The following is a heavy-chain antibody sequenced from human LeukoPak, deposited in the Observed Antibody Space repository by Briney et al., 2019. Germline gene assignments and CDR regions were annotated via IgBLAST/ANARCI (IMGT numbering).Heavy chain of an antibody. Sequence: PSETLSLTCTVSGGSISSYYWSWIRQPPGKGLEWIGYIYYSGSTNYNPSLKSRVTMSVDTSKNQFSLKLSSVTAADTAVYYCARIRRKPVNSSGWYYFDYWGQGTLVTVSS. CDR3: ARIRRKPVNSSGWYYFDY. CDR2: IYYSGST. J-gene: IGHJ4*02. CDR1: GGSISSYY. D-gene: IGHD6-19*01. V-gene: IGHV4-59*12.